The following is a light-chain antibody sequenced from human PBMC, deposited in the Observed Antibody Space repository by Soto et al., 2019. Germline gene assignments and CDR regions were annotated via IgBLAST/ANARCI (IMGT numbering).Light chain of an antibody. CDR3: SSSTSSSTPL. CDR1: SSDIGGYNF. Sequence: QSALTQPASVSGSPGQSITISCTGTSSDIGGYNFVSWYQQHPGKAPKLIIYDVINRPSGVSNRFSGSKSGNTASLTISGLQAEDEDDYYCSSSTSSSTPLFGGGTKLTVL. CDR2: DVI. J-gene: IGLJ2*01. V-gene: IGLV2-14*03.